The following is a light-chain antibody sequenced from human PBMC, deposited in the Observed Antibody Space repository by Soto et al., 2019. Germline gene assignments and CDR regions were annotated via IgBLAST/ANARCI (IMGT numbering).Light chain of an antibody. CDR2: EVS. CDR3: SSYKSRSTYV. Sequence: QSALTQPASVSGSPGQSITISCTGISSDVGGYNFVSWYQLPPGKAPKLMIYEVSNRPSGVSNRFSGSKSDNTASLTISGLQTEEEADYYCSSYKSRSTYVFGTGTKVTVL. J-gene: IGLJ1*01. V-gene: IGLV2-14*01. CDR1: SSDVGGYNF.